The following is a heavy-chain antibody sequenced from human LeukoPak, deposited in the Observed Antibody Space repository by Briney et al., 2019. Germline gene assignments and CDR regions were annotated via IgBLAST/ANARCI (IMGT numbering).Heavy chain of an antibody. J-gene: IGHJ4*02. CDR3: ARSPAAGKSSSGNFDY. CDR2: INPNSGGT. CDR1: GYTFTGYY. V-gene: IGHV1-2*06. D-gene: IGHD6-13*01. Sequence: ASVKVSCKASGYTFTGYYMHWVRQAPGQGLERMGRINPNSGGTNYAQKFQGRVTMTRDTSISTAYMELSRLRSDDTAVYYCARSPAAGKSSSGNFDYWGQGTLVTVSS.